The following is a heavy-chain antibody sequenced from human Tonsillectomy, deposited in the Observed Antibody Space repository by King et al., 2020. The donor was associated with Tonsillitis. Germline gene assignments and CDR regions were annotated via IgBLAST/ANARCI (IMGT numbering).Heavy chain of an antibody. D-gene: IGHD3-22*01. V-gene: IGHV4-30-4*01. J-gene: IGHJ4*02. CDR1: GGSITSGDYY. CDR2: IYYSGST. Sequence: VQLQESGPGLVKPSQTLSLTCTVSGGSITSGDYYWRWIRQPPGKGLEWIGYIYYSGSTYYNPSLKSRVTISVDTSKNQFSLKLSSVTAADTAVYYCARDTPYYESSGAGYWGQGTLVTVSS. CDR3: ARDTPYYESSGAGY.